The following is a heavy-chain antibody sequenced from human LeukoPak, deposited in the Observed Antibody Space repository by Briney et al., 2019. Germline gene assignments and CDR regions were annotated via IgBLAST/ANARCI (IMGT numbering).Heavy chain of an antibody. CDR1: GFPFSSYG. Sequence: GGSLRLSCAASGFPFSSYGMHWVRQAPGKGLEWVAVIWFDGSNKYYADSVKGRFTISRDNSKNTLYLQMDSLRAEDTAVYYCARELPPVMKYYFDYWGQGTLVTVSS. V-gene: IGHV3-33*01. CDR2: IWFDGSNK. D-gene: IGHD4-11*01. CDR3: ARELPPVMKYYFDY. J-gene: IGHJ4*02.